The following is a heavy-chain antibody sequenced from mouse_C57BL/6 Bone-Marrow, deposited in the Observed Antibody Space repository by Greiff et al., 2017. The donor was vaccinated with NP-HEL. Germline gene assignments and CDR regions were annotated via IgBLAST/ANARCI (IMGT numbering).Heavy chain of an antibody. D-gene: IGHD2-1*01. CDR2: ISSGGEYI. CDR3: TRDGNYPDY. V-gene: IGHV5-9-1*02. Sequence: EVNVVESGEGLVKPGGSLKLSCAASGFTFSSYAMSWVRQTPEKRLEWVAYISSGGEYIYYADTVKGRFTISRAHARNTLYLQMSSLKSEDTAMYYCTRDGNYPDYWGQGTTLTVSS. J-gene: IGHJ2*01. CDR1: GFTFSSYA.